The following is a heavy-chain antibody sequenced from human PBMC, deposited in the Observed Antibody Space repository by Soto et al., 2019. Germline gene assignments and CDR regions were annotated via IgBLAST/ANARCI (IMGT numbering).Heavy chain of an antibody. CDR1: GFIFSNYW. D-gene: IGHD1-1*01. CDR3: ARFQSTTGTGFDI. CDR2: INEDGSEK. V-gene: IGHV3-7*01. J-gene: IGHJ3*02. Sequence: GGSLRLSCAASGFIFSNYWMTWVRQAPGRGLEWVANINEDGSEKGYVDSVKGRFTIARDNTGNSLILQMNNLRAEDTAVYYCARFQSTTGTGFDIWGQGTMVTVSS.